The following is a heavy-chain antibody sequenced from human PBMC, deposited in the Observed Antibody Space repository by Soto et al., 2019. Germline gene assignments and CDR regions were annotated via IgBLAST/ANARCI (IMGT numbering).Heavy chain of an antibody. CDR3: GRGRSGQIVVFY. CDR1: GYTFTGHY. V-gene: IGHV1-2*02. CDR2: IGPGSGAT. J-gene: IGHJ4*02. Sequence: ASVKVSCKASGYTFTGHYIHWVRQAPEQGPEWMGEIGPGSGATRYAQRFQGRVTMTRDMSITTVCMELNNLSPDDTAVYYCGRGRSGQIVVFYWGQGTPVTVSS. D-gene: IGHD1-26*01.